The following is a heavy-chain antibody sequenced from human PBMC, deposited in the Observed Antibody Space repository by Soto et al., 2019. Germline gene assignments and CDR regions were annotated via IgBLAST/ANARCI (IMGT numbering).Heavy chain of an antibody. J-gene: IGHJ4*02. V-gene: IGHV1-69*13. CDR2: IIPICGTA. CDR3: AGFSSGRYDPSSRALTPIDY. Sequence: PVKVSCKASGGNFSSYAISWVRQDPGQGLESMGGIIPICGTASDAQKFQGTVTMTADETTGTAYGELSSLRSEDAAVYYCAGFSSGRYDPSSRALTPIDYWGQRTLVIVSS. CDR1: GGNFSSYA. D-gene: IGHD6-19*01.